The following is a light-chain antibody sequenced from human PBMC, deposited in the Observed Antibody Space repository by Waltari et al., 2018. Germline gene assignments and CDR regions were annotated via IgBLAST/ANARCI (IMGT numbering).Light chain of an antibody. Sequence: QSLLIQSPSASGTPGQRVTISCSGSTSHIGNYHVHWYQHFPGTTPKLLIKRNNQRPSGVSDRFAGSKSGTSASLDISGLRSGDEAVYYCATRDDSLSSLVFGGGTRLTVL. CDR1: TSHIGNYH. J-gene: IGLJ2*01. CDR2: RNN. V-gene: IGLV1-47*01. CDR3: ATRDDSLSSLV.